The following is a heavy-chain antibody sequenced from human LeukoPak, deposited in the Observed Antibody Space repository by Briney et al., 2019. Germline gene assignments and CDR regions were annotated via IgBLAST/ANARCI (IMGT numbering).Heavy chain of an antibody. J-gene: IGHJ3*02. CDR2: IIPIFGTA. CDR1: GGTFSSYA. CDR3: ASLRRLMPEPYAFDI. V-gene: IGHV1-69*13. D-gene: IGHD1-14*01. Sequence: ASVKVSCKASGGTFSSYAISWVRQAPGQGLEWMGGIIPIFGTANYAQKFQGRVTITADESTSTAYMELSSLRSEDTAVYYCASLRRLMPEPYAFDIWGQGTMVTVSS.